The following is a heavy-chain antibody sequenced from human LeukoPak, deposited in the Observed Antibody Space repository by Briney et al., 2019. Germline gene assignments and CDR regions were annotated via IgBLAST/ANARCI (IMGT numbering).Heavy chain of an antibody. CDR2: ISYDGSQK. Sequence: GGSLRLSCAASGFTFRTYGMHWVRQAPGKGLEWVAFISYDGSQKYYADSVKGRFTISRDNSKNTLYLQMNSLRTEDTAVYYCGKGHSWNWGQGTLVTVSS. J-gene: IGHJ4*02. CDR3: GKGHSWN. CDR1: GFTFRTYG. D-gene: IGHD1-1*01. V-gene: IGHV3-30*18.